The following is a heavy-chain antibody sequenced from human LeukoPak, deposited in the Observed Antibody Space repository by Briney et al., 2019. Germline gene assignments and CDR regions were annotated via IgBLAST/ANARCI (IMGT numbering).Heavy chain of an antibody. CDR1: GFTFDDYA. J-gene: IGHJ5*02. Sequence: PGGSLRLSCAASGFTFDDYAMHWVRQAPGKGLEWVSGISWNSGSIGYADSVKGRFTISRDNAKNSLYLQMNSLRAEDTALYYCAKVDYRFRFDPWGQGTLVTVPS. CDR2: ISWNSGSI. D-gene: IGHD5-12*01. CDR3: AKVDYRFRFDP. V-gene: IGHV3-9*01.